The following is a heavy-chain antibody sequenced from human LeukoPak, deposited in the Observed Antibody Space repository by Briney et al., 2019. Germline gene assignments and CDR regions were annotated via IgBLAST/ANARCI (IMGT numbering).Heavy chain of an antibody. CDR1: GFTFSSYW. V-gene: IGHV3-7*01. J-gene: IGHJ6*02. CDR3: ARAHYYGSGSYPRGYYYYYGMDV. D-gene: IGHD3-10*01. Sequence: GGSLRLSCAASGFTFSSYWMSWVRQAPGKGLEWVANIKQDGSEKYYVDSMKGRFTISRDNAKNSLYLQMNSLRAEDTAVYYCARAHYYGSGSYPRGYYYYYGMDVWGQGTTVTVSS. CDR2: IKQDGSEK.